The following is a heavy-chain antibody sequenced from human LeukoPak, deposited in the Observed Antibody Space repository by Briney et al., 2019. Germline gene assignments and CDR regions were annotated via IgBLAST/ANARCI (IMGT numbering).Heavy chain of an antibody. CDR1: GGSISGGTYY. J-gene: IGHJ4*02. D-gene: IGHD3-16*01. CDR3: ARFTFGDRDY. Sequence: SETLSLTCTASGGSISGGTYYWTWIRQHPGKGLEWIGSIYYSGTTYYNPSLRSRVTISVDTSKNQFSLKLSSVTAADTAVYYCARFTFGDRDYWGQGTLVIVSS. V-gene: IGHV4-31*03. CDR2: IYYSGTT.